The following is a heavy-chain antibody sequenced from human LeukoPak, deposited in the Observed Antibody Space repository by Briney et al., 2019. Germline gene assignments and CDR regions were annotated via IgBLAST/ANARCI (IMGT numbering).Heavy chain of an antibody. CDR3: ARAQTYGDSRLLLDY. J-gene: IGHJ4*02. D-gene: IGHD2-21*02. CDR2: INWNGGST. Sequence: WIRQPPGKGLEWVSGINWNGGSTGYADSVEGRFTISRDNAKNSQYLQMNSLRVEDTALYYCARAQTYGDSRLLLDYWGQGTLVTVSS. V-gene: IGHV3-20*03.